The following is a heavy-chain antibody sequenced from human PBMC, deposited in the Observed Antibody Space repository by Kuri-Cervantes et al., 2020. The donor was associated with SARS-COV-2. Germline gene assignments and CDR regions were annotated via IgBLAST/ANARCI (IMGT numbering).Heavy chain of an antibody. V-gene: IGHV3-30*07. CDR1: GFTLSSYA. CDR2: ISYDGSNK. Sequence: GESLKISCAASGFTLSSYAMHWVRQAPGKGLEWVAVISYDGSNKYYADSVKGRFTISRDNSKNTLYLQMNSLRAEDTAVYYCAKVSVQLEFDAFDIWGQGTMVTVSS. J-gene: IGHJ3*02. D-gene: IGHD5-18*01. CDR3: AKVSVQLEFDAFDI.